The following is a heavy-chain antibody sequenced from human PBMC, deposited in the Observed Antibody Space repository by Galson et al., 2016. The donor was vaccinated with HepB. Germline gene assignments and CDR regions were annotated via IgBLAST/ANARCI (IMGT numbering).Heavy chain of an antibody. CDR2: GST. D-gene: IGHD3-16*01. V-gene: IGHV4-59*01. CDR3: AGSDYVWGRLDY. Sequence: GSTNYTPSLKSRVTISVDTSTSQFSLNLRSVTAADTAMYYCAGSDYVWGRLDYWGQGTLVTVSS. J-gene: IGHJ4*02.